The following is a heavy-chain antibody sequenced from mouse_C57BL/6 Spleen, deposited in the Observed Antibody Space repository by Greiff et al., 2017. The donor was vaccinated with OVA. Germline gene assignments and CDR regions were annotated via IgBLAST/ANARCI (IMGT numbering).Heavy chain of an antibody. CDR1: GFTFSSYG. CDR3: ASLDFLYAMDY. D-gene: IGHD2-4*01. J-gene: IGHJ4*01. V-gene: IGHV5-6*01. CDR2: ISSGGSYT. Sequence: EVNVVESGGDLVKPGGSLKLSCAASGFTFSSYGMSWVRQTPDKRLEWVATISSGGSYTYYPDSVKGRFTISRDNAKNTLYLQMSSLKSEDTAMYYCASLDFLYAMDYWGQGTSVTVSS.